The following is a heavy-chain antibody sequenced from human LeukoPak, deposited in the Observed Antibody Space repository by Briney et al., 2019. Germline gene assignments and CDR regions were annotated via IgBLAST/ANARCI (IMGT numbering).Heavy chain of an antibody. CDR1: GFTFSSYG. D-gene: IGHD2-2*01. Sequence: GRSLRLSCAASGFTFSSYGMHWVRQAPGKGLEWVAVIWYDGSNKYYADSVKGRFTISRDNSKNTLYLQMNSLRAEDTAVYYCARNGGYCSSTSCYYFDYWGQGTLVTVSS. J-gene: IGHJ4*02. CDR3: ARNGGYCSSTSCYYFDY. V-gene: IGHV3-33*01. CDR2: IWYDGSNK.